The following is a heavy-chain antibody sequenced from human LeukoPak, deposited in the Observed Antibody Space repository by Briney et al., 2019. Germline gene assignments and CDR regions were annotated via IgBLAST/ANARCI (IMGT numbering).Heavy chain of an antibody. J-gene: IGHJ4*02. CDR1: GFTFSIYA. D-gene: IGHD3-10*01. CDR2: ISGSGGST. CDR3: AKPLHGGYGSGSYYNIGY. V-gene: IGHV3-23*01. Sequence: PGGSLRLSCAASGFTFSIYAMSWVRQAPGKGLEWVSAISGSGGSTYYADSVKGRFTISRDNSKNTLYLQMNSLRAEDTAVYYCAKPLHGGYGSGSYYNIGYWGQGTLVTVSS.